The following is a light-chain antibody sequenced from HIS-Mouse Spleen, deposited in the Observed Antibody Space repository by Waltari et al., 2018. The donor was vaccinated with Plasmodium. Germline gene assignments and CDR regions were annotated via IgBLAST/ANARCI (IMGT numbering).Light chain of an antibody. CDR2: DNN. V-gene: IGLV1-51*01. J-gene: IGLJ2*01. CDR1: SSNIGNNY. Sequence: QSVLTQPPSVSAAPGQKVTISCSGSSSNIGNNYVSWYQQLPGTAPKLLIYDNNKRPSGIRDRLSGSKSGTSDTLGITGLQTGDEADYYCGTWDSSLSAGVFGGGTKLTVL. CDR3: GTWDSSLSAGV.